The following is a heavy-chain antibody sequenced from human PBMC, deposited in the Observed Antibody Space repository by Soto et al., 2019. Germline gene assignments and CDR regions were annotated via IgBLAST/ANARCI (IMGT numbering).Heavy chain of an antibody. CDR3: ARDSKADTAMDV. D-gene: IGHD5-18*01. CDR2: ISSSSSYI. J-gene: IGHJ6*02. CDR1: GFTFSSYS. Sequence: GGSLRLSCAASGFTFSSYSMNWVRQAPGKGLEWVSSISSSSSYIYYADSVKGRFTISRDNAKNSLYLQMNSLRAEDTAVYYCARDSKADTAMDVWGQGTTVTVSS. V-gene: IGHV3-21*01.